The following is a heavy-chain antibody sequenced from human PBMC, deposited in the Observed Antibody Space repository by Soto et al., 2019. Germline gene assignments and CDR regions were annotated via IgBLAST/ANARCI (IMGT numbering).Heavy chain of an antibody. V-gene: IGHV3-48*03. Sequence: ESGGGLGQPGGSLRLSCGASGSTFSSSEMHWVSQAPGKGLEWVSYISKSSSVIYYADSVKGRFTISRDNAKNLLYLQMNSPSAENTAVYFCASVNLRFSYGIDVWGPGTTVNVSS. CDR3: ASVNLRFSYGIDV. J-gene: IGHJ6*02. CDR1: GSTFSSSE. CDR2: ISKSSSVI. D-gene: IGHD3-3*01.